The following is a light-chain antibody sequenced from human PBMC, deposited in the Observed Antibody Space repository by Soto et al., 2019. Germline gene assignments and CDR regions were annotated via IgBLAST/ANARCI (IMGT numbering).Light chain of an antibody. V-gene: IGLV2-14*01. Sequence: QSVLTQPASVSGSPGQSITISCTGTSSDVGGYNYVSWSQQHPGKAPQLMIYEVSNRPSGVSNRFSGSKSGNTASLTISGLQAEDEADYYCSSYTSSSTPGVFGTGTKVTVL. J-gene: IGLJ1*01. CDR2: EVS. CDR3: SSYTSSSTPGV. CDR1: SSDVGGYNY.